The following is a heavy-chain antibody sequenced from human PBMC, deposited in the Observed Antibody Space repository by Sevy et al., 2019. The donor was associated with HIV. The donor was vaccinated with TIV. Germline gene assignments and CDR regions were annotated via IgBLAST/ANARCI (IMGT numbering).Heavy chain of an antibody. V-gene: IGHV3-9*01. Sequence: GGSLRLSCAASGFKFDDYAMYWVRQAPGKGLEWVSGISWNSASRGYAGSVKGRFTISSDNAKNSLYLQMSSLRAEDTAFYYCARDAAVRKTVSGVTGFDHWGRGTLVTVSS. CDR3: ARDAAVRKTVSGVTGFDH. J-gene: IGHJ4*02. D-gene: IGHD3-3*01. CDR1: GFKFDDYA. CDR2: ISWNSASR.